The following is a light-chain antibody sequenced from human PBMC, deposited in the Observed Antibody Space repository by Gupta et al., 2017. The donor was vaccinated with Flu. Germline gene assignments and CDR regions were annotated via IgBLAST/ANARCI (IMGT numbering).Light chain of an antibody. J-gene: IGKJ3*01. CDR1: EDVENY. CDR2: AAS. V-gene: IGKV1-39*01. CDR3: QQSVHTPFT. Sequence: DIQMAQSPSSLSASVGDRVTINCRTSEDVENYLNWYQQTPGKPPKLLIYAASKLQSEVPPRFSGGGSGTDFTLTINGLLAEDCGTYYCQQSVHTPFTFGPGTRVDVK.